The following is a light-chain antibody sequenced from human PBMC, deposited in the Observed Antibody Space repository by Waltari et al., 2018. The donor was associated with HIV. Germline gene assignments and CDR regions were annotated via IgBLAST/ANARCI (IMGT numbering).Light chain of an antibody. V-gene: IGKV1-39*01. Sequence: DIQMTQSPSSLSASVGDRVTITCRASQSISNYLNWYQQKPGKAPKVLIFAASSLPSGVPSRFSGSGSGTDFTLTISSLQPEDFATYYCQQSYSTPRTFGQGTKLEIK. J-gene: IGKJ2*01. CDR1: QSISNY. CDR2: AAS. CDR3: QQSYSTPRT.